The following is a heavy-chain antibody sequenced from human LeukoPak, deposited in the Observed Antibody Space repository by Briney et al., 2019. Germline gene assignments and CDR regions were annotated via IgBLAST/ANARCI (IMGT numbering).Heavy chain of an antibody. CDR2: ISSSGSTI. Sequence: GGSLRLSCAASGFTFSSYEMNWVRQAPGKGLEWVSYISSSGSTIYYADSVKGRFTISRDNAKNSPYLQMNSLTAEDTAVYYCVKDTLLTGDTWGQGTLVTVSS. CDR3: VKDTLLTGDT. CDR1: GFTFSSYE. D-gene: IGHD3-16*01. J-gene: IGHJ4*02. V-gene: IGHV3-48*03.